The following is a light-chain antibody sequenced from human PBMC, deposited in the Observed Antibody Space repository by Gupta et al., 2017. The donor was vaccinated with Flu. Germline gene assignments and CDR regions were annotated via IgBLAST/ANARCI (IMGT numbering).Light chain of an antibody. V-gene: IGKV3-11*01. CDR2: DKS. CDR3: QQRNNWPRLS. CDR1: QPVSTY. Sequence: EIVLTHSPAILSLYPGERAILSCRASQPVSTYLAWYQQKPGQAPRLLIYDKSNRATGIPARFSGSGSGTDFTLTISSLEPEDFAVYYCQQRNNWPRLSFGGGTKVEI. J-gene: IGKJ4*01.